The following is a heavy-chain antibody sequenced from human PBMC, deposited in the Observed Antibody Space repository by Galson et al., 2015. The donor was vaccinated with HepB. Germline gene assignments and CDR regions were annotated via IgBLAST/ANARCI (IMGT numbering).Heavy chain of an antibody. CDR1: GDSINNKNW. D-gene: IGHD3-3*01. V-gene: IGHV4-4*02. Sequence: SETLSLTCTVSGDSINNKNWWHWVRQPPGQGLEWIGEISHTGRTDYNPFLKSRVTIFLDKSNNRFSLNMTSVTAADTAVYFCARDLGQTIFEVLVKKNWFDSWGQGTLVTVSS. CDR3: ARDLGQTIFEVLVKKNWFDS. J-gene: IGHJ5*01. CDR2: ISHTGRT.